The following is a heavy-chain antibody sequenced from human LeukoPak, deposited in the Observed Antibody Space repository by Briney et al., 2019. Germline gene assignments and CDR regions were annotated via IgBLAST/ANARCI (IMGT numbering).Heavy chain of an antibody. J-gene: IGHJ6*03. CDR3: ARVSAMVRGVIITSYYYYMDV. CDR2: IYYSGST. D-gene: IGHD3-10*01. CDR1: GGSISRGGYY. V-gene: IGHV4-31*03. Sequence: PSETLSLTCTVSGGSISRGGYYWGWIRQHPGKGLEWIGYIYYSGSTYYNPSLKSRVTISVDTSKNQFSLKLSSVTAADTAVYYCARVSAMVRGVIITSYYYYMDVWGKGTTVTVSS.